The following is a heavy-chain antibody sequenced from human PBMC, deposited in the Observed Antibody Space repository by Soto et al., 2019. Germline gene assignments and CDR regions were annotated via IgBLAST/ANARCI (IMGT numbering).Heavy chain of an antibody. Sequence: GGSLRLSCAASGFTFSSYAMHWVRQAPGKGLEWVAVISYDGSNKYYADSVKGRFTISRDNSKNTLYLQMNSLRAEDTAVYYCARMGSPYDYVWGSNLDYWGQGTLVTVSS. J-gene: IGHJ4*02. D-gene: IGHD3-16*02. CDR3: ARMGSPYDYVWGSNLDY. V-gene: IGHV3-30-3*01. CDR2: ISYDGSNK. CDR1: GFTFSSYA.